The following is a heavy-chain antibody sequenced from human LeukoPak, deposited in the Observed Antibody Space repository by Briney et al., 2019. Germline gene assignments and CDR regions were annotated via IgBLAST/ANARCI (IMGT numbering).Heavy chain of an antibody. CDR3: ARPDLGSSSGSDY. CDR2: IHPGVSEN. D-gene: IGHD6-6*01. Sequence: GESLKISWKRFGYSFTTYWIGWVRQMPGKGLEWMGIIHPGVSENRYRPSCQAQVTISADKSITTACLQWSSLTASDTAMYYCARPDLGSSSGSDYWGQGTLVSVSS. V-gene: IGHV5-51*01. CDR1: GYSFTTYW. J-gene: IGHJ4*02.